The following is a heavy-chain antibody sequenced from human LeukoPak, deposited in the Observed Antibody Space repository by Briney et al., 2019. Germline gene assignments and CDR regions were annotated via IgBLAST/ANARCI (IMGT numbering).Heavy chain of an antibody. J-gene: IGHJ5*02. V-gene: IGHV4-34*01. D-gene: IGHD2-15*01. CDR3: AREWSS. CDR1: GGSFSGYY. Sequence: SETLSLTCAVYGGSFSGYYWSWIRQPPGKGLEWIGEINHSGSTNYNASLKSRVTISVDTSKNQFSLKLSSVTAADTAVYYCAREWSSWGQGTLVTVSS. CDR2: INHSGST.